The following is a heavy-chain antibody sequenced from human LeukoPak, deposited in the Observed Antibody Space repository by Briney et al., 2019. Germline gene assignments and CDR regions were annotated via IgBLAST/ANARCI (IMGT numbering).Heavy chain of an antibody. D-gene: IGHD3-22*01. CDR2: VKQDGREK. J-gene: IGHJ4*02. Sequence: GGSLRLSCAASGFSFNNNWMSWVRQAPGKGLEWVANVKQDGREKFYVDSVKGRFTISRDNAKNSLYLQMNSLRAEDTALYYCAKGKYYYDSSGIPYYFDYWGQGTLVTVSS. CDR1: GFSFNNNW. V-gene: IGHV3-7*03. CDR3: AKGKYYYDSSGIPYYFDY.